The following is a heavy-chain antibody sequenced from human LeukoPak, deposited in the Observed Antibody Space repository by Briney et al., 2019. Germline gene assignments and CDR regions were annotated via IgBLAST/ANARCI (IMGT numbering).Heavy chain of an antibody. V-gene: IGHV3-20*04. J-gene: IGHJ4*02. CDR3: ARDFRYFDWLSPPDY. Sequence: SGGSLRLSCAASRFTFDDYGMSWVRHAPGEGLEWASGINWNGGSTGYGDSVKGRFTISRDNAKNSLYLQMNSLRAEDTALYYCARDFRYFDWLSPPDYWGQGTLVTVSS. D-gene: IGHD3-9*01. CDR1: RFTFDDYG. CDR2: INWNGGST.